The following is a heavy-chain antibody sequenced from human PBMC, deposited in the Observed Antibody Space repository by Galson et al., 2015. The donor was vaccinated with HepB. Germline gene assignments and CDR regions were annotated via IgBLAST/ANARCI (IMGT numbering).Heavy chain of an antibody. CDR2: IYSSGTT. CDR3: AADFTY. J-gene: IGHJ4*01. Sequence: TLSLTCTVSAGSISSGTYYWSWIRQPAGKGLEWIGRIYSSGTTSYNPSLKSRVTMSLEKSKNQVSLKLSSVTAADTAVYYCAADFTYWGQGALVAVSP. CDR1: AGSISSGTYY. V-gene: IGHV4-61*02.